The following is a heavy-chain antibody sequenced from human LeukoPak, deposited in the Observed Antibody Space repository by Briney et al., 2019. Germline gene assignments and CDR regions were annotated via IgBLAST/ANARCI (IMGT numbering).Heavy chain of an antibody. Sequence: SVKVSCKASGGTFSSYAISWVRQAPGQGLEWMGRIIPILGIANYAQKFRGRVTITEDTFTDTGYLELRGLTSEDTAVYYCSTDSGRSYFYFDFWGQGTLVTVSS. CDR2: IIPILGIA. CDR3: STDSGRSYFYFDF. J-gene: IGHJ4*02. CDR1: GGTFSSYA. V-gene: IGHV1-69*04. D-gene: IGHD3-10*01.